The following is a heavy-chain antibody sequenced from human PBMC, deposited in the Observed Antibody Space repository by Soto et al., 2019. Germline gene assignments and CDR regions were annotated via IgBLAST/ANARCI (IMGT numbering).Heavy chain of an antibody. CDR3: ATLAYGSSRSVGY. CDR2: IYYSGST. D-gene: IGHD6-6*01. Sequence: SETLSLTCAGSGGSISTSRYFWGWIRQPPGKGLEWIGSIYYSGSTYYNPSLRTRVTISVDRSKNQFSLKVSSVTAADTAVYYCATLAYGSSRSVGYWGQGTLVTVSS. CDR1: GGSISTSRYF. J-gene: IGHJ4*02. V-gene: IGHV4-39*01.